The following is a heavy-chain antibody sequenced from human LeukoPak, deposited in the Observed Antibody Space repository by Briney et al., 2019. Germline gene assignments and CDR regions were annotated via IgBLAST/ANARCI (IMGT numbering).Heavy chain of an antibody. CDR2: IRYDGSNQ. CDR1: GFTFSTFG. Sequence: GGSLRLSCAASGFTFSTFGMHWVRQAPGKGLEWVAFIRYDGSNQYYEDSVKGRFTISRDNSKNKLYLEMSCLRPEDSALYYCVKEEFYDATEAWGRGTLVTVSS. D-gene: IGHD4/OR15-4a*01. CDR3: VKEEFYDATEA. V-gene: IGHV3-30*02. J-gene: IGHJ5*02.